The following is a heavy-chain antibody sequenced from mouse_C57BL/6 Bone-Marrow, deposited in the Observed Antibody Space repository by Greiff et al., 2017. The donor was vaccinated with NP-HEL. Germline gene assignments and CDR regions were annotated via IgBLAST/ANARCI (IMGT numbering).Heavy chain of an antibody. Sequence: EVKVVESGGGLVQPKGSLKLSCAASGFSFTTYAMNWVRQAPGKGLEWVARIRSKSNNYTTYYADSVKDRFTISRDDSESMLYLQMNNLKTEDTAMYVCVRGGNYWYMDVWGTGTTVTVSS. J-gene: IGHJ1*03. CDR2: IRSKSNNYTT. V-gene: IGHV10-1*01. CDR3: VRGGNYWYMDV. CDR1: GFSFTTYA. D-gene: IGHD1-1*02.